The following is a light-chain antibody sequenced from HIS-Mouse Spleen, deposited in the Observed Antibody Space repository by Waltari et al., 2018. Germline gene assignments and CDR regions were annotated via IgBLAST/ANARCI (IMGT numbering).Light chain of an antibody. Sequence: QSALTQPASVSGSPGQSITIPCTGTIIDVGGSTYVTWYQQHPGKAPKLMIYEVSNRPSGVSNRFSGSKSGNTASLTISGLQAEDEADYYCSSYTSSSTWVFGGGTKLTVL. CDR2: EVS. CDR3: SSYTSSSTWV. V-gene: IGLV2-14*01. J-gene: IGLJ3*02. CDR1: IIDVGGSTY.